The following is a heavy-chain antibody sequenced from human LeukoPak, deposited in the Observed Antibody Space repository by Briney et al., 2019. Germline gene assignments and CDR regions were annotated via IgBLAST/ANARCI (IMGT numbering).Heavy chain of an antibody. CDR2: INSDGSST. D-gene: IGHD1-26*01. V-gene: IGHV3-74*01. J-gene: IGHJ4*02. Sequence: GGSLRLSCAASGFTVDSNYLSWVRQAPGKGLEWVSRINSDGSSTSYADPVKGRFTISRDNAKNTLYLQMNSLRAEDTAVFYCASTQYSGSKLDYWGQGILVTVSS. CDR1: GFTVDSNY. CDR3: ASTQYSGSKLDY.